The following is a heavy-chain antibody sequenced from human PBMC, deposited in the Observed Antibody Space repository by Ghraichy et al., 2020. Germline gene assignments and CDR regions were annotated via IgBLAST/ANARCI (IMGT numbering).Heavy chain of an antibody. CDR2: INHSGST. Sequence: SETLSLTCAVYGGSFSGYYWSWIRQPPGKGLEWIGEINHSGSTNYNPSLKSRVTISVDTSKNQFSLKLSSVTAADTAVYYCARGRELLWFGSALDYWGQGTLVTVSS. V-gene: IGHV4-34*01. D-gene: IGHD3-10*01. CDR3: ARGRELLWFGSALDY. J-gene: IGHJ4*02. CDR1: GGSFSGYY.